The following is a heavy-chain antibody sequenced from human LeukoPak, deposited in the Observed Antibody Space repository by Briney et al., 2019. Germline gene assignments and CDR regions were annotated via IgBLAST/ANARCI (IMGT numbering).Heavy chain of an antibody. D-gene: IGHD1-26*01. CDR3: ARGDGTYSHNWFDH. CDR1: GFPFSDYY. CDR2: ISSSGSAI. V-gene: IGHV3-11*04. J-gene: IGHJ5*02. Sequence: GGSLRLSCAGSGFPFSDYYMDWVRQAPGKGLQWVSYISSSGSAISYADSVKGRFTISRDNSKNSLNLQMDTLRAEDTAVYYCARGDGTYSHNWFDHWGQGTLVTVSS.